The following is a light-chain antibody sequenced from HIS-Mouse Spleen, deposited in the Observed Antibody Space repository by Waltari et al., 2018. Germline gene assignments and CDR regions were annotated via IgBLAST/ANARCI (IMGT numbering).Light chain of an antibody. J-gene: IGKJ2*01. V-gene: IGKV3-11*01. CDR1: QSVSSY. CDR3: QQRSNWPL. Sequence: EIVLTQSPATLSLSPGERATLSCRASQSVSSYLAWYQQKPGQAPRLLIYDASNRATGIPARFSGSGSGTEFTLTISSLEPEDFAVYYCQQRSNWPLFGQGTKLEIK. CDR2: DAS.